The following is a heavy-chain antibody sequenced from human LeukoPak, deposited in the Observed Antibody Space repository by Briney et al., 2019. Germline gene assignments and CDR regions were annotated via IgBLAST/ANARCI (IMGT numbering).Heavy chain of an antibody. J-gene: IGHJ4*02. CDR3: ARGQPGYSSGWYYDY. CDR1: GFTVSSNY. D-gene: IGHD6-19*01. V-gene: IGHV3-53*04. CDR2: IYSGGST. Sequence: GGSLRLSCAAPGFTVSSNYMSWVRQAPGKGLEWVSVIYSGGSTYYADSVKGRFTISRHNSKNTLYLQMNSLRAEDTAVYYCARGQPGYSSGWYYDYWGQGTLVTVSS.